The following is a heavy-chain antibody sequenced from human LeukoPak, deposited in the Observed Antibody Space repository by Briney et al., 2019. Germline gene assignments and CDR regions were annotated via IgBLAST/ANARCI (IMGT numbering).Heavy chain of an antibody. J-gene: IGHJ4*02. V-gene: IGHV3-48*03. CDR2: ISSSGSTI. D-gene: IGHD6-13*01. CDR1: GFTFSSYE. CDR3: ARDLFIFGSSWYNDY. Sequence: GGSLRLSCAASGFTFSSYEMNWVRQAPGKGLEWVSYISSSGSTIYYADSAKGRFAISRDNAKNSLYLQMNSLRAEDTAVYYCARDLFIFGSSWYNDYWGQGTLVTVSS.